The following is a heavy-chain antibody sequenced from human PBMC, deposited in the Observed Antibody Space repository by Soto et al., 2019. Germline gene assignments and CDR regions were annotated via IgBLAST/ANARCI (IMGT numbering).Heavy chain of an antibody. Sequence: SLRLSCAASGFTFSDYYMSWIRQAPGKGLEWVSYISSSGSTTHYADSVKGRFTISRDNAKKSLYLQMNSLRAEDTAVYYCARAPYYYDSGGYQGSWGQGTLVTVSS. D-gene: IGHD3-22*01. CDR1: GFTFSDYY. V-gene: IGHV3-11*01. J-gene: IGHJ5*02. CDR2: ISSSGSTT. CDR3: ARAPYYYDSGGYQGS.